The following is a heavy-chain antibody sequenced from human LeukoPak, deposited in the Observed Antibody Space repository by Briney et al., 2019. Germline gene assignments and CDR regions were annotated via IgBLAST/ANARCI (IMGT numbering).Heavy chain of an antibody. CDR1: GFTFSSYS. J-gene: IGHJ4*02. CDR2: ISTSSSTI. V-gene: IGHV3-48*02. D-gene: IGHD6-19*01. Sequence: XPGGSLRLSCAASGFTFSSYSMTWVRQAPGKGLEWVSYISTSSSTIYYADSVKGRFTISRDNAKNSLYLQMNSLRDEDTAVYYCARDYRSSSGWTVDYWGQGTLVTVSS. CDR3: ARDYRSSSGWTVDY.